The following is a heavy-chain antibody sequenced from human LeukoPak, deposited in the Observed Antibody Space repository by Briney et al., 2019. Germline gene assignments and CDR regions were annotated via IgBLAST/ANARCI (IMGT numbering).Heavy chain of an antibody. J-gene: IGHJ4*02. D-gene: IGHD2-21*02. Sequence: SETLSLTCSVSGGSISSYYWSWIRQPPGKGLEWIGYIYYSGSTNYNPSLKSRITISVDTSKNQFSLKLSSVTAADTAVYYCARFAYCGGHCWYYFDYWGQGSLVTVSS. CDR1: GGSISSYY. V-gene: IGHV4-59*01. CDR2: IYYSGST. CDR3: ARFAYCGGHCWYYFDY.